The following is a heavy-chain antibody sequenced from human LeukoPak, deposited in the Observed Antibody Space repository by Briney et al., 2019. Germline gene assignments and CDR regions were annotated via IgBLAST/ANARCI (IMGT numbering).Heavy chain of an antibody. V-gene: IGHV4-61*08. CDR1: GGSISSGGYY. CDR3: ARHSNWNGGVDWFDP. D-gene: IGHD1-20*01. J-gene: IGHJ5*02. CDR2: IHYTGSP. Sequence: SETLSLTCTVSGGSISSGGYYWSWIRQPPGKGLEWIAYIHYTGSPNYNPSLKSRVTISIDTSKNQFSLNLNSVTAADTAVYYCARHSNWNGGVDWFDPWGQGTQVTVSS.